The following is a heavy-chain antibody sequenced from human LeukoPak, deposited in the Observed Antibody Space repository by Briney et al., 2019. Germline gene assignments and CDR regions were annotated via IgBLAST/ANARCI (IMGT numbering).Heavy chain of an antibody. CDR1: GFTFSSHS. J-gene: IGHJ6*02. V-gene: IGHV3-48*04. D-gene: IGHD2/OR15-2a*01. CDR2: ISSSSSTI. CDR3: ARDSTYTMDL. Sequence: GGSLRLSCAASGFTFSSHSMNWVRQAPGKGLEWVSYISSSSSTIYYADSVKGRFTISRDDARNTVYLQINSLRAEDTAVYYCARDSTYTMDLWGRGTTVTVSS.